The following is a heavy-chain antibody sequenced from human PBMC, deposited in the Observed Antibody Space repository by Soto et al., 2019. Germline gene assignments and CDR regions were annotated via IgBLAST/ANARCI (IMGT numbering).Heavy chain of an antibody. CDR1: GYTFTSYD. Sequence: ASVKVSCKASGYTFTSYDINWVRQATGPGIEWMGWMDPNSGNTGYAQKFQGTVNMTNNTSRSTGYMVLSGLRSADTAVYYCAIGANIGAAGLRDYWGQGTLDTGSS. CDR2: MDPNSGNT. J-gene: IGHJ4*02. CDR3: AIGANIGAAGLRDY. V-gene: IGHV1-8*01. D-gene: IGHD6-13*01.